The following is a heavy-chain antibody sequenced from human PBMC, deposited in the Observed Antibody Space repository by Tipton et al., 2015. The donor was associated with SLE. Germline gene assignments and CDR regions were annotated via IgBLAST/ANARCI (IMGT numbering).Heavy chain of an antibody. CDR2: ISSSSSYI. CDR1: GFTFSSYS. V-gene: IGHV3-21*04. D-gene: IGHD5-12*01. J-gene: IGHJ4*02. CDR3: ARERSGYDRGFDY. Sequence: SLRLSCAASGFTFSSYSMNWVRQAPGKGLEWVSSISSSSSYIYYADSLKGRFTISRDNAKNSLYLQMNSLRAEDTAVYYCARERSGYDRGFDYWGQGTLVTVSS.